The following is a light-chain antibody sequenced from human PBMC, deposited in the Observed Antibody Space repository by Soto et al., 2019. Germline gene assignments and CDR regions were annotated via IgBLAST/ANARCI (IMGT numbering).Light chain of an antibody. J-gene: IGKJ1*01. CDR2: AAS. Sequence: DIPMTQSPSSLSASVGDRVTITCRASQGIRNDLGWYQQKPGKAPKRLIYAASSLQSGVPSRFGGSGSGTDPTLTSRPPRPEVFATFYFLQNISSHPGTSAQGPRLETK. V-gene: IGKV1-17*01. CDR1: QGIRND. CDR3: LQNISSHPGT.